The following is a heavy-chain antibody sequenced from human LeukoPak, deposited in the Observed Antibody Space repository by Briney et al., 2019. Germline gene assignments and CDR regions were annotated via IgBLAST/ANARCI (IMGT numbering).Heavy chain of an antibody. CDR3: ATNGYYCMDV. Sequence: SETLSLTCAVSGGSIGSSTNWWSWVRQPPGKGLEWIGEIYHSGGTNYNPSLKSRITISVDKSQNQFSLKVNSLTAADTAVYYCATNGYYCMDVWGKGTTVTVSS. D-gene: IGHD2-8*01. CDR2: IYHSGGT. CDR1: GGSIGSSTNW. V-gene: IGHV4-4*02. J-gene: IGHJ6*03.